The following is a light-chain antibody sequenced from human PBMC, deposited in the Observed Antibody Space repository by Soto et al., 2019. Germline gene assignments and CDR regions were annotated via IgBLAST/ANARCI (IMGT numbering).Light chain of an antibody. J-gene: IGLJ2*01. CDR3: CSYAGSYTLV. CDR1: SRDVGGYNY. Sequence: QSALTPPRSVSGSPGQSVTISCTGTSRDVGGYNYVSWYQQLPGKAPKLMIYDVTKRPSGVPDRFSGSTSGNTASLTISGLQAEDEADYYCCSYAGSYTLVFGGGTKLTVL. CDR2: DVT. V-gene: IGLV2-11*01.